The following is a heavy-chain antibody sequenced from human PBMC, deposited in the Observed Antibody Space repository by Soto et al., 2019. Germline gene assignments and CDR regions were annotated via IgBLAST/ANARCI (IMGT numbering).Heavy chain of an antibody. CDR3: ARDTTATTVPYFDY. CDR1: VGTFSNYA. Sequence: QVLLMQSGAEVRKPGSSVKVSCVVPVGTFSNYAFSWVRQAPGQGLEWMGAIITKFGTTNYAQNFQGRVTISADRSTSTVYMELSSLRSEDTAVYYCARDTTATTVPYFDYWGQGTLVTVSS. V-gene: IGHV1-69*06. D-gene: IGHD1-1*01. J-gene: IGHJ4*02. CDR2: IITKFGTT.